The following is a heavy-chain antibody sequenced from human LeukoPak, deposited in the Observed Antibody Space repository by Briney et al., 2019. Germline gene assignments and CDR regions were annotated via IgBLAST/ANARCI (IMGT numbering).Heavy chain of an antibody. V-gene: IGHV3-30*02. D-gene: IGHD2-2*01. CDR1: GFTFSSYG. CDR2: IRYDGSNK. Sequence: GGSLRLSCAASGFTFSSYGMHWVRQAPGKGLEWVAFIRYDGSNKYYADSVKGRFTISRDNSKNTLYLQMNSLRAEDTAVYYCARDTPDCSSTSCYGVYYYYMDVWGKGTTVTVSS. CDR3: ARDTPDCSSTSCYGVYYYYMDV. J-gene: IGHJ6*03.